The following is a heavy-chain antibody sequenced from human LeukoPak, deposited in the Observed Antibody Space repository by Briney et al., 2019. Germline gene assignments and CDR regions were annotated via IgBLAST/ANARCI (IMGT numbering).Heavy chain of an antibody. D-gene: IGHD2-2*01. J-gene: IGHJ6*02. CDR2: IYYSGST. V-gene: IGHV4-61*01. CDR3: ARDDGYCSSSSCNGMDV. CDR1: GVSVSSGRHY. Sequence: PSETLSLTCTVSGVSVSSGRHYWSWIRQPPGKGQEWIGYIYYSGSTNYNPSLKSRVTVSIDTSKNQFSLKLSSVTAADTAVYYCARDDGYCSSSSCNGMDVWGHGTTVTVSS.